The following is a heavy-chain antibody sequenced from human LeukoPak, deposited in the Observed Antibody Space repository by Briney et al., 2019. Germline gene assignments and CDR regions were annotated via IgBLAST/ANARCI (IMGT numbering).Heavy chain of an antibody. V-gene: IGHV4-38-2*02. D-gene: IGHD2/OR15-2a*01. CDR1: GYSFTSGYD. CDR2: IYQSGPT. J-gene: IGHJ3*01. CDR3: ARGHHCDSGTCRPPGEAFDF. Sequence: SETLSLTCTVSGYSFTSGYDWGSIRPPPGDGLGLSGSIYQSGPTYYNPSVGRRLTIPVHTSKNHFSLKVHSVTAPHTAVYFRARGHHCDSGTCRPPGEAFDFWGEGTMVTVS.